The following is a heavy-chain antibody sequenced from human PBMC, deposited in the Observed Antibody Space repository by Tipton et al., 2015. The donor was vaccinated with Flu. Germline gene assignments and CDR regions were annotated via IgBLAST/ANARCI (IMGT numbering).Heavy chain of an antibody. CDR1: GYTFTGYY. Sequence: QLVQSGAEVKKPGASVKVSCKASGYTFTGYYMHWVRQAPGQGLEWMGRINPNSGGTNYAQKFQGRVTMTRDTSISTAYMELSSLRSEDMAVYYCARALPGLFEFDYWGQGTLVTVSS. J-gene: IGHJ4*02. CDR2: INPNSGGT. CDR3: ARALPGLFEFDY. D-gene: IGHD3-3*01. V-gene: IGHV1-2*06.